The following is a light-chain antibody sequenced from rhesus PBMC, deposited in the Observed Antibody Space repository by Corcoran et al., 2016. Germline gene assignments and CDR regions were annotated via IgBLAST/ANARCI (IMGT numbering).Light chain of an antibody. Sequence: DIQMTQTPSYLSASVGDTVTITCRASQGIRSYLNWFQQKPGKAPKLLIYDASSLESGVPSRFSGSGSGTQFALTISSLQPEDFASYYCLQHNSYPFTFGPGTKLDIK. CDR1: QGIRSY. CDR3: LQHNSYPFT. CDR2: DAS. J-gene: IGKJ3*01. V-gene: IGKV1-28*02.